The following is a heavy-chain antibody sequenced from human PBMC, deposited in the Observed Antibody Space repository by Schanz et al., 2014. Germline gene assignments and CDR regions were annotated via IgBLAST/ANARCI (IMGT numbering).Heavy chain of an antibody. CDR2: ISGSGGDSV. J-gene: IGHJ1*01. CDR3: AREFVN. D-gene: IGHD2-21*01. Sequence: VQLLESGGGLVKPGGSLRLSCAASGFIFNDYYMNWVRQAPGKGLEWLSHISGSGGDSVDYADSVKGRFTISRDNTRNSLYLQMNSLRVDDTAVYYCAREFVNWGQGTLVTVSS. V-gene: IGHV3-11*01. CDR1: GFIFNDYY.